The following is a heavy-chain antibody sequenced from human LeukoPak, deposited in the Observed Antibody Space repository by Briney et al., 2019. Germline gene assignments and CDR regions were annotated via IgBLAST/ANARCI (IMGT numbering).Heavy chain of an antibody. D-gene: IGHD1-26*01. Sequence: ASVTVSCKASGGTFSSYAISWVRQAPGQGLEWMGIINPSGGSTSYAQKFQGRVTMTRDTSTSTVYMELSSLRSEDTAVYYCARPKFSGSYRFDYWGQGTLVTVSS. CDR1: GGTFSSYA. V-gene: IGHV1-46*01. CDR2: INPSGGST. CDR3: ARPKFSGSYRFDY. J-gene: IGHJ4*02.